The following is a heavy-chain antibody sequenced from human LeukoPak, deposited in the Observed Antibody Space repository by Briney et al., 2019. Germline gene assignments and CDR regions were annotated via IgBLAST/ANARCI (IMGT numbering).Heavy chain of an antibody. D-gene: IGHD3-22*01. V-gene: IGHV3-53*01. Sequence: PAGTLRLSCAASGFTVSNNYMSWVRQAPGEGLEWVSLVYRGGTTYYADSVKGRFTISRDSSKNTLYLQMNSLRAEDTAVYYCARGSYDSSGFYCLDNWGQGTLVTVSS. CDR2: VYRGGTT. J-gene: IGHJ4*02. CDR1: GFTVSNNY. CDR3: ARGSYDSSGFYCLDN.